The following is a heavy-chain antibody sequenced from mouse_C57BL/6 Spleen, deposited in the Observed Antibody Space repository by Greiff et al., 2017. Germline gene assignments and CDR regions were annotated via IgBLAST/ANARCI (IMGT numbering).Heavy chain of an antibody. D-gene: IGHD1-1*01. CDR3: TRGGYYGNFDY. J-gene: IGHJ2*01. CDR1: GFTFSSYA. CDR2: ISSGGDYI. Sequence: EVKLMESGEGLVKPGGSLKLSCAASGFTFSSYAMSWVRQTPEKRLEWVAYISSGGDYIYYADTVKGRFTISRDNARNTLYLQMSSLKSEDTAMYYCTRGGYYGNFDYWGQGTTLTVSS. V-gene: IGHV5-9-1*02.